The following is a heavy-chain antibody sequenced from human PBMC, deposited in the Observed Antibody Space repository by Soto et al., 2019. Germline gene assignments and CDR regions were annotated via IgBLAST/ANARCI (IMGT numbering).Heavy chain of an antibody. CDR3: ARTRTDYGDYETHFDY. CDR1: GFTVSSNY. J-gene: IGHJ4*02. D-gene: IGHD4-17*01. V-gene: IGHV3-53*01. CDR2: IYSGGST. Sequence: GGSLRLSCAASGFTVSSNYMSWVRQAPGKGLEWVSVIYSGGSTYYADSVKGRFTISRDNPKNTLYLQMNSLRVEDTAVYYCARTRTDYGDYETHFDYWGQGTLVTVSS.